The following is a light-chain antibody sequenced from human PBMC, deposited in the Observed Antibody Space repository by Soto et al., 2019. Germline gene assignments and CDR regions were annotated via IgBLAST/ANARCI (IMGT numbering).Light chain of an antibody. CDR3: QCYDNSLSGLWV. J-gene: IGLJ3*02. CDR2: EVT. CDR1: SRNVGEYNY. Sequence: QSALTQPPSASGSPGQSVTISCTGTSRNVGEYNYVSWYQQHPAKAPKLVIYEVTKRPSGVPDRFSGSKSGNTASLAITGLQAEDEADYSCQCYDNSLSGLWVFGGGTKLTVL. V-gene: IGLV2-8*01.